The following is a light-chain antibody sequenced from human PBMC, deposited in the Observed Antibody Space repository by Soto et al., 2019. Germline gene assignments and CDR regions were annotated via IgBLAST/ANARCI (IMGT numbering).Light chain of an antibody. V-gene: IGLV1-44*01. Sequence: QSVLTQPPSTSGTPGLRVTISCSGSSSNIGSNTVNWYQQLPGTAPKLLIYRNNQRPSGVPDRFSGSKSGTSASLAISGLQSEDEADYYCAAWDGSLKGYVFATGTKVTVL. CDR2: RNN. J-gene: IGLJ1*01. CDR1: SSNIGSNT. CDR3: AAWDGSLKGYV.